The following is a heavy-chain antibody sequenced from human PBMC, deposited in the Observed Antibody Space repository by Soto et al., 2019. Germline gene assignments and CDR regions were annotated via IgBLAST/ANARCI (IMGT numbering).Heavy chain of an antibody. V-gene: IGHV3-33*01. CDR1: GFTFSSYG. J-gene: IGHJ4*02. D-gene: IGHD6-13*01. CDR2: IWYDGSNK. Sequence: QVQLVESGGGVVQPGRSLRLSCAASGFTFSSYGMHWVRQAPGKGLEWVAVIWYDGSNKYYADSVKGRFTISRDNSKNTLYLQMNSLRAEDTAVYYCARDQWQQQLWFDYRGQGTLVTVSS. CDR3: ARDQWQQQLWFDY.